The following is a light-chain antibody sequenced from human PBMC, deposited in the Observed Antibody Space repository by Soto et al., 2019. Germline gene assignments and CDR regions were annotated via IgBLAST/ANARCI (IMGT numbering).Light chain of an antibody. CDR1: QSISSY. Sequence: RMSQAPAALSASVGDRVTIPCRASQSISSYLNWYQQKPGKAPKLLIYAASSLQSGVPSRFSGSGSGTDFTLTISSLQPEDFATYYCQQSYSTPPTFGQGTKVDIK. CDR3: QQSYSTPPT. CDR2: AAS. J-gene: IGKJ1*01. V-gene: IGKV1-39*01.